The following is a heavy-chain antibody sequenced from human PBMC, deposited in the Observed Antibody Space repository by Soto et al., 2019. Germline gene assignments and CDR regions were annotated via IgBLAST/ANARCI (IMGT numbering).Heavy chain of an antibody. D-gene: IGHD3-10*01. CDR2: ISGPSIYR. CDR3: VRDRENYLGSGTGDY. J-gene: IGHJ4*02. CDR1: GFTFSNYY. Sequence: HVQLVESGGGLVKPGGSLRLACAASGFTFSNYYMSWVRQAPGKGLEWISYISGPSIYRNYADSVKGRFTVSRDNANDVVYLEMSNLRAEDTAIYYCVRDRENYLGSGTGDYWGQGTLVTVSS. V-gene: IGHV3-11*05.